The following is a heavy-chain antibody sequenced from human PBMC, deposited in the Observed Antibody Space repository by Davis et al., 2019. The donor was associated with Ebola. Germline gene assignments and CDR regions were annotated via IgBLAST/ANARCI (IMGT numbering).Heavy chain of an antibody. V-gene: IGHV3-23*01. CDR3: ARDLRTTNYYYYGMDV. Sequence: GGSLRLSCAASGFTFSSYAMSWVRQAPGQGLEWVSAISGSGGSTYYADSVKGRFTISRDNSKNTLYLQMNSLRAEDTAVYYCARDLRTTNYYYYGMDVWGQGTTVTVSS. CDR2: ISGSGGST. D-gene: IGHD4-17*01. CDR1: GFTFSSYA. J-gene: IGHJ6*02.